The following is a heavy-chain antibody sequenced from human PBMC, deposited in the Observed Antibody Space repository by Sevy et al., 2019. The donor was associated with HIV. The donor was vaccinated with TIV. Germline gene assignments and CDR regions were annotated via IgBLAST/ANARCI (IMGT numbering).Heavy chain of an antibody. CDR2: ISIAGDIV. CDR1: GFTFSDYY. V-gene: IGHV3-11*01. Sequence: GGSLRLSCAASGFTFSDYYMSWIRQAPGRGLEWIAYISIAGDIVYYADSVKGRFTISRDNAKNSLYLQLNSLRAEDTAVYYCARAAADCSGGTCCSAALNQYFQHWGQGTLVTVS. D-gene: IGHD2-15*01. CDR3: ARAAADCSGGTCCSAALNQYFQH. J-gene: IGHJ1*01.